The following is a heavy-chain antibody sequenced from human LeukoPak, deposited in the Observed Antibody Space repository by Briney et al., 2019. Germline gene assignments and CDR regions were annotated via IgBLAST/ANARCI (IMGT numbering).Heavy chain of an antibody. CDR1: GFTFSIYA. D-gene: IGHD3-22*01. Sequence: GGSLRLSCAASGFTFSIYAMSWVRQAPGKGLQWVSSITSRGESTWYVDSVKGRFTITRDNSENTLYLHMHSLRAEDTAVYYCARDRPNYYGSDGHYYRRDGDYWGRGTLVSVSS. CDR3: ARDRPNYYGSDGHYYRRDGDY. V-gene: IGHV3-23*01. CDR2: ITSRGEST. J-gene: IGHJ4*02.